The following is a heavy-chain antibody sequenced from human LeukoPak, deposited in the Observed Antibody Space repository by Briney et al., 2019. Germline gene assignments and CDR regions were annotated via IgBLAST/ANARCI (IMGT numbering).Heavy chain of an antibody. CDR1: GFTFSDYY. CDR2: ISSSGSAM. D-gene: IGHD2-15*01. J-gene: IGHJ6*03. Sequence: PGGSLRLSCVVSGFTFSDYYMTWIRQAPGKGLEWVSYISSSGSAMHYTDSVKGRFTISRDNAKNSLYLQMNSLRGEDTALYYCARTGYCSGGRCYGSSYYYTDVWGKGTTVTVSS. V-gene: IGHV3-11*04. CDR3: ARTGYCSGGRCYGSSYYYTDV.